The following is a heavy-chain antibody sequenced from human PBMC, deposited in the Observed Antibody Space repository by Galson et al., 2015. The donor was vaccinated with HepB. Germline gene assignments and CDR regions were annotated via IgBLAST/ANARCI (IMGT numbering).Heavy chain of an antibody. CDR1: GFTFSNAW. CDR3: TTDLIVVVPAAIDADRRLKLESFQL. CDR2: IKSKTDGGTT. V-gene: IGHV3-15*07. J-gene: IGHJ1*01. Sequence: LRLSCAASGFTFSNAWMNWVRQAPGKGLEWVGRIKSKTDGGTTDYAAPVKGRFTISRDDSKNTLYLQMNSLKTEDTAVYYCTTDLIVVVPAAIDADRRLKLESFQLWGQGTLVTVSS. D-gene: IGHD2-2*01.